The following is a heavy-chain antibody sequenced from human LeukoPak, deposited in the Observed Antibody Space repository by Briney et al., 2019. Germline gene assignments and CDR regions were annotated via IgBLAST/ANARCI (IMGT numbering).Heavy chain of an antibody. V-gene: IGHV3-64D*06. CDR1: GFSFSRLT. Sequence: QPGGSLLLSCSASGFSFSRLTMHWVRQAPGKGLEYVSAISSNGGNTYYADSVKGRFTISRDNSKNTLYLQMSSLRAEDTAVYYCVNQISGWVYWGQGTLVTVSS. J-gene: IGHJ4*02. CDR2: ISSNGGNT. CDR3: VNQISGWVY. D-gene: IGHD6-19*01.